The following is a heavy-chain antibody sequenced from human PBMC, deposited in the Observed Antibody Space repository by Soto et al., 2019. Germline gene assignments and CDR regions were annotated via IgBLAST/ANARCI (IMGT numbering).Heavy chain of an antibody. J-gene: IGHJ4*02. V-gene: IGHV4-4*02. CDR2: IYHGGST. CDR1: GGSISSFNW. D-gene: IGHD3-10*01. Sequence: PSETLSLTCGVSGGSISSFNWWSWVRQPPGKGLEWIGEIYHGGSTNYSPSLKSRVTLSVDKSKNQFSLKLSSVTAADTAVYYCARVNYYGSGSYYIRSLDYWGQGTLVTVSS. CDR3: ARVNYYGSGSYYIRSLDY.